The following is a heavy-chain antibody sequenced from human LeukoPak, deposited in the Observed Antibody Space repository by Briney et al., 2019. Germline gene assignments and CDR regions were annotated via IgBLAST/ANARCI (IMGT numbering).Heavy chain of an antibody. CDR2: IWYTGSKK. CDR1: GFTFSSYG. D-gene: IGHD3-10*01. CDR3: ARDPYGSGDGYFDY. Sequence: TGGSLRLSCAASGFTFSSYGMHWVRQAPGKGLEWVALIWYTGSKKYYADSVKGRFTISRDNSKNTLYLQMSRLRAEDTAVYYCARDPYGSGDGYFDYWGQGTLVTVSS. V-gene: IGHV3-33*01. J-gene: IGHJ4*02.